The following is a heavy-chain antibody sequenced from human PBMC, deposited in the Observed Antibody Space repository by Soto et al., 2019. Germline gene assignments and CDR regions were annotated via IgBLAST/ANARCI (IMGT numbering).Heavy chain of an antibody. CDR1: GYTFISYG. J-gene: IGHJ4*02. CDR2: ISAYNAHT. CDR3: ARVFRWSSSSWGFDS. D-gene: IGHD6-6*01. Sequence: QVQLVQSGAEVKKPGASVKVSCKASGYTFISYGITWVRQAPGQGLEWMGWISAYNAHTNYGQKFQDRVSLTTDTSTNTSYMEMRSLRSDGTAFYFCARVFRWSSSSWGFDSWGQGTLVTVSS. V-gene: IGHV1-18*01.